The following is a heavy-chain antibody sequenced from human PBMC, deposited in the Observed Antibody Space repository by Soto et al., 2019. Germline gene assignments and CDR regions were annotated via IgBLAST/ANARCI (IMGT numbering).Heavy chain of an antibody. CDR2: IYPGDSGT. CDR1: GKPFTIFW. J-gene: IGHJ3*02. V-gene: IGHV5-51*01. CDR3: AKQDDRGALEI. D-gene: IGHD3-22*01. Sequence: PGESLKISCKISGKPFTIFWVVWVRQMPGRGLEWMGNIYPGDSGTRYTPPFQGQVTISADRSTNTAYLQWHSMQASDTALYYCAKQDDRGALEIWGPGTKVTVSS.